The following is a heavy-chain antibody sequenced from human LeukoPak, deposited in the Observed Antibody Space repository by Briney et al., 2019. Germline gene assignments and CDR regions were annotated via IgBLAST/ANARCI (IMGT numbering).Heavy chain of an antibody. V-gene: IGHV3-23*01. CDR1: GFTFSNYG. CDR2: ITGSGHTT. CDR3: AKEGELGEFDY. D-gene: IGHD3-16*01. Sequence: GGSLRLSCAASGFTFSNYGMNWARQAPGKGLEWVSAITGSGHTTYYADSVKGRFTISRDNSKNTLYLQMNSLRAEDTAVYYCAKEGELGEFDYWGQGTLVTVSS. J-gene: IGHJ4*02.